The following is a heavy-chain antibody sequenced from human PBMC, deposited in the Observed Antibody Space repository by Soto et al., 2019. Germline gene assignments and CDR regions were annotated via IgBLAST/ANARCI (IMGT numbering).Heavy chain of an antibody. CDR2: IYYSGRT. CDR1: GESISSSSYY. D-gene: IGHD2-21*02. J-gene: IGHJ4*02. Sequence: PSLTCIVSGESISSSSYYWGWIRQPPGKGLEWIGSIYYSGRTYYNPSFKSRVTISIDTSKNQFSLKLSSVTATDTAVYYCARQRTTVVTQAYFDHWGQGALVTVSS. CDR3: ARQRTTVVTQAYFDH. V-gene: IGHV4-39*01.